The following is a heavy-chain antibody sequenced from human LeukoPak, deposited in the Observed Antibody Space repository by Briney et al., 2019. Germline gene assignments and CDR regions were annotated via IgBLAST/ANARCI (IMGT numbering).Heavy chain of an antibody. CDR2: IYYSGST. CDR3: ARHPPYGDYAPYFDY. D-gene: IGHD4-17*01. V-gene: IGHV4-59*08. CDR1: GGSISSYY. Sequence: KTSETLSLTCTVSGGSISSYYWSWIRLPPGKGLEWIGYIYYSGSTNYNPSLKSRVTISVDTSKNQFSLKLSSVTAADTAVYYCARHPPYGDYAPYFDYWGQGTLVTVSS. J-gene: IGHJ4*02.